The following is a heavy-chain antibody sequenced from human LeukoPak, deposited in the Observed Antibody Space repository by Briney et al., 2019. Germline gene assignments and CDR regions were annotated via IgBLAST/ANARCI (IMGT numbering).Heavy chain of an antibody. CDR2: IYNSGST. Sequence: SETLSLTCTVSGGSISGYYWSWIRQPPGKGLEWIGYIYNSGSTNYNPSLRSRVTISVDTSKNQFSLKLTSVTAADTAMYYCARASRVTTIPGTYWGQGTLVTVSS. J-gene: IGHJ4*02. CDR3: ARASRVTTIPGTY. V-gene: IGHV4-59*01. D-gene: IGHD1-14*01. CDR1: GGSISGYY.